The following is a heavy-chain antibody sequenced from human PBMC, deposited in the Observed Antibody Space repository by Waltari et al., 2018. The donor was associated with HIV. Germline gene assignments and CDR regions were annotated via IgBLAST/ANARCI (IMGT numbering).Heavy chain of an antibody. CDR1: GGTFSSYA. V-gene: IGHV1-69*15. J-gene: IGHJ6*02. D-gene: IGHD3-22*01. CDR3: ASGRYYYDSSGYYCYYYDMDV. Sequence: QVQLVQSGAEVKKPGSSVKVSCKASGGTFSSYAISWVRQAPGQGLEWMGRTSPSLGTASDAQKFQGRVTITADESTSTAYMELSSLRSEDTAVYYCASGRYYYDSSGYYCYYYDMDVWGQGTTVTVPS. CDR2: TSPSLGTA.